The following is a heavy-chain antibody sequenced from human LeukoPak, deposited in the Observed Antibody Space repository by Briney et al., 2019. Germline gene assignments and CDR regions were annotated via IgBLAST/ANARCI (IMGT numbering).Heavy chain of an antibody. Sequence: GGSLRLSCAASGFTFSSYGMSWVRQAPGKGLEWVSAISGSGGSTYYADSVKGRFTFSRDNSKNTLYLQMNSPRAEDTAVYYCAKANTMVQGALDYWGQGTLVTVSS. D-gene: IGHD3-10*01. V-gene: IGHV3-23*01. CDR2: ISGSGGST. J-gene: IGHJ4*02. CDR1: GFTFSSYG. CDR3: AKANTMVQGALDY.